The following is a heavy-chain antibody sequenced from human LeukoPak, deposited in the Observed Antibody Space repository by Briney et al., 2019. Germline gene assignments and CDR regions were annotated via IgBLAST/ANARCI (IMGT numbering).Heavy chain of an antibody. V-gene: IGHV1-2*02. D-gene: IGHD6-19*01. CDR1: GYTFTSYY. CDR3: ARDSSGWYRGFDI. CDR2: INPNSGGT. J-gene: IGHJ3*02. Sequence: ASVKVSCKASGYTFTSYYMHWVRQAPGEGLEWMGWINPNSGGTNYAQKFRGRVTMTRDTSISTAYMELSSLRSDDTAVYYCARDSSGWYRGFDIWGQGTMVTVSS.